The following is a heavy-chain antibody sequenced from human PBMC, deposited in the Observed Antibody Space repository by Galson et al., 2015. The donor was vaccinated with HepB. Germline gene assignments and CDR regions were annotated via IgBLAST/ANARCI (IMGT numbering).Heavy chain of an antibody. J-gene: IGHJ4*02. CDR1: GFTFSSYW. D-gene: IGHD3-22*01. Sequence: SLRLSCAASGFTFSSYWMHWVRQAPGKGLVWVSRINSDGSSTSYADSVKGRFTISRDNAKNTLYLQMNSLRAEDTAVYYCARGASYYYDSSGRSLCDYWGQGTLVTVSS. CDR2: INSDGSST. CDR3: ARGASYYYDSSGRSLCDY. V-gene: IGHV3-74*01.